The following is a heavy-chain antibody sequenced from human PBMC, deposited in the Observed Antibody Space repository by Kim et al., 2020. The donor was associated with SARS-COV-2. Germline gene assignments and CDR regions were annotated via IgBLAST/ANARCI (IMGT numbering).Heavy chain of an antibody. CDR3: TTPPYYYDSSGYYQEHAFDI. Sequence: RFTISRDDSKNTLYLQMNSLKTEDTAVYYCTTPPYYYDSSGYYQEHAFDIWGQGTMVTVSS. V-gene: IGHV3-15*01. D-gene: IGHD3-22*01. J-gene: IGHJ3*02.